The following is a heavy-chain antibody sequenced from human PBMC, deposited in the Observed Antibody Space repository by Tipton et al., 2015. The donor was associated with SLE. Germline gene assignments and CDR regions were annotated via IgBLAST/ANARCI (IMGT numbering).Heavy chain of an antibody. J-gene: IGHJ6*03. CDR3: TREYPGYYYYLDV. V-gene: IGHV3-74*01. D-gene: IGHD2-2*01. CDR1: GSTFSSYW. CDR2: INSDGSST. Sequence: SLRLSCAASGSTFSSYWMHWVRQAPGKGLVWVSRINSDGSSTRYADSEKGRFTISRDNAKNTLHLQMNSLTAEDAAVYYCTREYPGYYYYLDVWGKGTTVTVSS.